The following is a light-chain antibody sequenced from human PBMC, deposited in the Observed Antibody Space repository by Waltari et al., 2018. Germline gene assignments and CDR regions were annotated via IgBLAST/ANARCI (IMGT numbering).Light chain of an antibody. V-gene: IGKV3-11*01. J-gene: IGKJ4*01. CDR1: QSVGTY. Sequence: EILLTQSPAILSFSPGDRATLSCRDSQSVGTYVVWYQQRPGQSPRLLIYDASYRATGIPARFSGSGSETDFTLTISSLQPEDFAVYYCQQRRNWPLTFGGGTRVQI. CDR2: DAS. CDR3: QQRRNWPLT.